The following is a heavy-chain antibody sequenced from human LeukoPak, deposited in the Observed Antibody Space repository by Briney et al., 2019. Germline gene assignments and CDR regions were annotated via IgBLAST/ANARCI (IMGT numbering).Heavy chain of an antibody. CDR3: AKYDGSGYGGAYFDY. D-gene: IGHD3-22*01. Sequence: GGSLRLSCVASPFTFSSYGMTWVRDAPGKGLEWVSSISGSGGSTYYTESVKGRFTISRDNSKNTLYLQMNSLRGEDTAVYYCAKYDGSGYGGAYFDYWGQGTLVTVSS. V-gene: IGHV3-23*01. CDR2: ISGSGGST. J-gene: IGHJ4*02. CDR1: PFTFSSYG.